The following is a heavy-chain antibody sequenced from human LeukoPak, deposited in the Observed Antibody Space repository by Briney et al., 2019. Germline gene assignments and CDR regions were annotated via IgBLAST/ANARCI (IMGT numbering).Heavy chain of an antibody. CDR3: ARDAYDYVWGSFYYFDY. V-gene: IGHV4-59*12. J-gene: IGHJ4*02. CDR1: GGSISSYY. Sequence: PSETLSLTCTVSGGSISSYYWSWIRQPPGKGLEWIGYIYYSGSTNYNPSLKSRVTISVDTSKNQFSLKLSSVTAADTAVYYCARDAYDYVWGSFYYFDYWGQGTLVTVSS. D-gene: IGHD3-16*01. CDR2: IYYSGST.